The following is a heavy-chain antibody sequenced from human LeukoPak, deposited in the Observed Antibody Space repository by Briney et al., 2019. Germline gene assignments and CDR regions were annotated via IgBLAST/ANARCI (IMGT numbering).Heavy chain of an antibody. J-gene: IGHJ4*02. Sequence: SETLSLTCAVYGGSFSGYYWSWIRQPPGKGLEWIGKINHSGSTNYNPSLKSRVTISVDTSKNQFSLKLSSVTAADTAVYYCARERVSSGYFDYWGQGTLVTVSS. CDR2: INHSGST. CDR1: GGSFSGYY. D-gene: IGHD6-6*01. V-gene: IGHV4-34*01. CDR3: ARERVSSGYFDY.